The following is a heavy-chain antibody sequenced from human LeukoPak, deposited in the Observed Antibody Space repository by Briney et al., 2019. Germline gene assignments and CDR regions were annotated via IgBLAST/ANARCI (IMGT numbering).Heavy chain of an antibody. CDR2: NNHSGST. J-gene: IGHJ6*03. V-gene: IGHV4-34*01. D-gene: IGHD2-15*01. CDR1: GGSFSGYY. Sequence: SETLSLTCAVYGGSFSGYYWSWIRQPPGKELEWIGENNHSGSTNYNPSLKSRVTISVDTSKNQFSLKLSSVTAADTAVYYCSGVRIYYYYMDVWGKGTTVTVSS. CDR3: SGVRIYYYYMDV.